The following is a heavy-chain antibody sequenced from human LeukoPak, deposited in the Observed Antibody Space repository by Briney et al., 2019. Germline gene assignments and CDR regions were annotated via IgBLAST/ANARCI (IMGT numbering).Heavy chain of an antibody. J-gene: IGHJ3*02. Sequence: SETLSLTCTVSGGSISSYYWSWIRQPPGKGLEWIGYIYYSGSTNYNPSLKSRVTISVDTSKNQFSLKLSSVTAADTAVYYCARHLLLWFGEFELDIWGQGTMVTVSS. CDR2: IYYSGST. D-gene: IGHD3-10*01. CDR1: GGSISSYY. CDR3: ARHLLLWFGEFELDI. V-gene: IGHV4-59*08.